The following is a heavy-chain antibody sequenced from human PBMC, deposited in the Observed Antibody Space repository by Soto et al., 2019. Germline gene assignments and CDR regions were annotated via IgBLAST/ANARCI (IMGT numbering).Heavy chain of an antibody. CDR3: ARDLRYYNSRGYYGFFDY. D-gene: IGHD3-22*01. CDR2: TSNDGVNA. J-gene: IGHJ4*02. CDR1: GFTFSSYA. V-gene: IGHV3-30-3*01. Sequence: VHLVESGGGLVQPGRSLRLSCVASGFTFSSYAFHWVRQPPGKGLEWVSATSNDGVNAYYADSVKGRFSISRDNSKNTLYLQMNTLGPEDTAVYYCARDLRYYNSRGYYGFFDYGGQGTLVTVSS.